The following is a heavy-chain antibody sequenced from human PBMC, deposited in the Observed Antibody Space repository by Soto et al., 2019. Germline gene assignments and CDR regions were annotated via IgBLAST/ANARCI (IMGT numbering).Heavy chain of an antibody. CDR3: AKGEVRGIIPSCFDH. CDR1: GFTVRMSG. Sequence: PGGCLRLCRAGCGFTVRMSGMNLVRQKPGKGLEWVARISNDGSNEYYVDSVKGRFTISRDNSKNTLYLQMDSLRAEDTAVYYCAKGEVRGIIPSCFDHWGLGTLVTVSS. D-gene: IGHD3-10*01. CDR2: ISNDGSNE. J-gene: IGHJ4*02. V-gene: IGHV3-30*18.